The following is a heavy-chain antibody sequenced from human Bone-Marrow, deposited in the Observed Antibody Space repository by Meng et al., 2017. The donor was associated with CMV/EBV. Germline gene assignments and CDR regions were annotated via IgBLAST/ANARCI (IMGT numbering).Heavy chain of an antibody. CDR1: GYTFTGYY. CDR2: INPNSGGT. CDR3: ARDSLPFESSTPDY. V-gene: IGHV1-2*02. Sequence: ASVKVSCKASGYTFTGYYMHWVRQAPGQGLEWMGWINPNSGGTNYAQKFQGRVTMTRDTSISTAYMELSRLRSDDTAVYYCARDSLPFESSTPDYWGQGTLVTVSS. D-gene: IGHD2-2*01. J-gene: IGHJ4*02.